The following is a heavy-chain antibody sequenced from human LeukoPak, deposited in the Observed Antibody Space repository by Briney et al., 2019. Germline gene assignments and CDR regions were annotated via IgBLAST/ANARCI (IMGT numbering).Heavy chain of an antibody. CDR2: ISGRDGYP. Sequence: GGSLRLSCAASGFTFSTYAMSWVRQAPGEGLEWVSIISGRDGYPHYADAVKGRSTISRDNSKNTLYLQMNSLRAEDTAVYYCAKDQLTGGYNYGYGTFDILGQGTMVTVSS. J-gene: IGHJ3*02. D-gene: IGHD5-18*01. CDR1: GFTFSTYA. V-gene: IGHV3-23*01. CDR3: AKDQLTGGYNYGYGTFDI.